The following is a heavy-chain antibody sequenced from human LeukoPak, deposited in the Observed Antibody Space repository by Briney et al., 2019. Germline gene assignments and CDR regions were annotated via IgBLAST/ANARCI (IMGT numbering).Heavy chain of an antibody. V-gene: IGHV4-31*03. Sequence: SETLSLTCTVSGGSISSGGYYWSWIRQHPGKGLEWIGYIYYSGSTYYNPSLKSRVTISVDTSKNQFSLKLSSVTAADTAVYYCARDNREGYFDYWGQGTLVTVSS. CDR1: GGSISSGGYY. CDR3: ARDNREGYFDY. J-gene: IGHJ4*02. CDR2: IYYSGST.